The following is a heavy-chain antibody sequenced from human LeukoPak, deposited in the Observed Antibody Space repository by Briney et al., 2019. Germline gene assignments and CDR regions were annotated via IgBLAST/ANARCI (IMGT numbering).Heavy chain of an antibody. CDR1: GFTFSTCS. V-gene: IGHV3-21*01. CDR2: ISSSSSYI. D-gene: IGHD1-14*01. Sequence: GGSLRLSCAVSGFTFSTCSMNWVRQAPGKGLEWVSSISSSSSYIYYADSVKGRFTISRDNAKNSLYLQMNNLRAEDTAVYYCASEQPIDYWGQGTLVTVSS. CDR3: ASEQPIDY. J-gene: IGHJ4*02.